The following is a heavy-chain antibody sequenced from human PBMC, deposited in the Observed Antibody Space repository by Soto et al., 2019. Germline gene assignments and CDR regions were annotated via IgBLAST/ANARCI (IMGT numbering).Heavy chain of an antibody. CDR1: GFTFISYA. CDR2: ISGSGGST. CDR3: ASRPHIVVVPADPFDY. D-gene: IGHD2-2*01. Sequence: PGGSLRLSCAASGFTFISYAMSCFRHSPFKGLEWVSAISGSGGSTYYADSVKGRFTISRDNSKNTLYLQMNSLRAEDTAVYYCASRPHIVVVPADPFDYWGQGTLVTVSS. J-gene: IGHJ4*02. V-gene: IGHV3-23*01.